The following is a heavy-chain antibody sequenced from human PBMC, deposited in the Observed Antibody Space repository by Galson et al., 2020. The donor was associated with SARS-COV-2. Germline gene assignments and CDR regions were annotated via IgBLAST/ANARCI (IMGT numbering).Heavy chain of an antibody. J-gene: IGHJ4*02. CDR1: GYSFNNYW. CDR3: AKGLRPTAKYYFDY. V-gene: IGHV5-51*01. D-gene: IGHD3-16*01. CDR2: IYPGDSDT. Sequence: GESLKISCKGSGYSFNNYWIAWVRQMPGKGLELMGIIYPGDSDTTYSPSFQDQVTISADRSISTAYLQWGSPKASDSAIYYCAKGLRPTAKYYFDYWGQGTLVTVSS.